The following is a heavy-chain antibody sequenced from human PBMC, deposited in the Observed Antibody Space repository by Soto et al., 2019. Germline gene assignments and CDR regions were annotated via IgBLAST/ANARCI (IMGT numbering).Heavy chain of an antibody. CDR3: ARGGLYDFWSGYRDYGMDV. Sequence: GGSLRLSCAASGFTFSSYAMHWVRQAPGKGLEWVAVISYDGSNKYYADSVKGRFTISRDNSRNTLYLQMNSLRAEDTAVYYCARGGLYDFWSGYRDYGMDVWGQGTTVTVSS. V-gene: IGHV3-30-3*01. D-gene: IGHD3-3*01. CDR2: ISYDGSNK. CDR1: GFTFSSYA. J-gene: IGHJ6*02.